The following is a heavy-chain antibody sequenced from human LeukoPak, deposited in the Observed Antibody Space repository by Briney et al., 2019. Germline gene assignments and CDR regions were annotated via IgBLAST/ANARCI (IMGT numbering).Heavy chain of an antibody. CDR2: IWYDGSNK. J-gene: IGHJ4*02. V-gene: IGHV3-33*08. CDR3: AREYYYDSSGYYLVGDY. D-gene: IGHD3-22*01. Sequence: GGSLRLSCAASGFTFSSYGMHWVRQAPGKGLEWVAVIWYDGSNKYYADSVKGRFTISRDNSKNTLYLQMNSLRAEDTAVYYCAREYYYDSSGYYLVGDYWGQGTLVTVSS. CDR1: GFTFSSYG.